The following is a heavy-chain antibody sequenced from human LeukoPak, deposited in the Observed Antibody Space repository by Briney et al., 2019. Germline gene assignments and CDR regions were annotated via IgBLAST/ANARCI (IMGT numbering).Heavy chain of an antibody. CDR2: IYHSGST. CDR1: GYSISSGYY. CDR3: ASSAYESSGYGGYYMDV. Sequence: SETLSLTCTVSGYSISSGYYWGWIRQPPGQGLEWIGSIYHSGSTYYNPSLKSRVTISVDTSKNQFSLQLSSVTAADTAVYYCASSAYESSGYGGYYMDVWGKGTTVTVSS. J-gene: IGHJ6*03. V-gene: IGHV4-38-2*02. D-gene: IGHD3-22*01.